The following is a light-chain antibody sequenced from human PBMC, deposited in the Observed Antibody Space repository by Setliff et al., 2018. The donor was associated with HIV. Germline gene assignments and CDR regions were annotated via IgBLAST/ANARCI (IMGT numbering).Light chain of an antibody. CDR3: AAWDDNLNGYV. J-gene: IGLJ1*01. Sequence: QSVLTQPPSASWTPGQRVTISCSGSFSNIGRNTINWYQQLPGTAPKLLIFANFQRPSGVPDRFSGAKSGTSASLAISGLQSEDEADYFCAAWDDNLNGYVFGPGTKVTVL. V-gene: IGLV1-44*01. CDR1: FSNIGRNT. CDR2: ANF.